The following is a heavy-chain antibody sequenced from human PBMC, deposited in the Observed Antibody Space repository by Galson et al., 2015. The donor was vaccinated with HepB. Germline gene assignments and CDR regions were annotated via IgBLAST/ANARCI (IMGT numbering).Heavy chain of an antibody. V-gene: IGHV3-7*03. CDR3: TTIELSGFDN. CDR1: GFSFSSYW. D-gene: IGHD3-16*02. Sequence: SLRLSCAASGFSFSSYWMSWVRQAPGKGLEWVANIKKDGSEEYYVDSVKGRFTISRDDSKNTLHLQMNSLKTEDTAVYYCTTIELSGFDNWGQGTLVTVSS. J-gene: IGHJ4*02. CDR2: IKKDGSEE.